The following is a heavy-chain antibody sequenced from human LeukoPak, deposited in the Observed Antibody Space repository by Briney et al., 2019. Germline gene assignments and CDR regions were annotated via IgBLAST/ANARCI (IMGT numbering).Heavy chain of an antibody. CDR1: GFTFSSYA. Sequence: GGSLRLSCAASGFTFSSYAMHWVRQAPGKGLEWVAVISYDGSNKYYADSVKGRFTISRDNSKNTLYLQMNSLRAEDTAVYYCARDDYEAFGIWGQGTMVTVSS. V-gene: IGHV3-30*04. CDR2: ISYDGSNK. D-gene: IGHD4-17*01. CDR3: ARDDYEAFGI. J-gene: IGHJ3*02.